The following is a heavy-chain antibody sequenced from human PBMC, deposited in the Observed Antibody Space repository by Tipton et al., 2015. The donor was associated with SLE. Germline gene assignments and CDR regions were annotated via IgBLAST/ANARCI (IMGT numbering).Heavy chain of an antibody. CDR1: GGSISSSSYY. V-gene: IGHV4-39*07. CDR3: AAGAPKGYYYYYMDV. CDR2: IYYSGST. J-gene: IGHJ6*03. D-gene: IGHD6-19*01. Sequence: PGLVKPSETLSLTCTVSGGSISSSSYYWGWIRQPPGKGLEWIGSIYYSGSTYYNPSLKSRVTISVDTSKNQFSLKLSSVTAADTAVYYCAAGAPKGYYYYYMDVWGKGTTVTVSS.